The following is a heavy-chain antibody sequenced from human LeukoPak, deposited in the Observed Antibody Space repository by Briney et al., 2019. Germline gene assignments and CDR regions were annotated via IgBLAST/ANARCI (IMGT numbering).Heavy chain of an antibody. J-gene: IGHJ4*02. V-gene: IGHV1-69*06. CDR1: GGTFSSYA. Sequence: SVKVSCKASGGTFSSYAISWVRQAPGQGLEWMGGIIPIFGTANYAQKFQGRVTITADKSTSTAYMELSSLRSEDTAVYYCARDGAVYDSSGGFDYWGQGTLVTVSS. CDR3: ARDGAVYDSSGGFDY. CDR2: IIPIFGTA. D-gene: IGHD3-22*01.